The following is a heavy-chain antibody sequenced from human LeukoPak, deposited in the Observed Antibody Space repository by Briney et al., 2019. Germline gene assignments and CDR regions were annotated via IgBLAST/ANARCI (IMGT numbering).Heavy chain of an antibody. Sequence: PSETLSLTCTVSGGSISSYYWSWIRQPPGKGLEWIGYIYYSGSTNYNPSLKSRVTISVDTSKNQFSLKLSSVTAADTAVYYCARSQRSITYYDFWSGYYSGYWFDPWGQGTLVTVSS. D-gene: IGHD3-3*01. CDR3: ARSQRSITYYDFWSGYYSGYWFDP. CDR2: IYYSGST. CDR1: GGSISSYY. V-gene: IGHV4-59*01. J-gene: IGHJ5*02.